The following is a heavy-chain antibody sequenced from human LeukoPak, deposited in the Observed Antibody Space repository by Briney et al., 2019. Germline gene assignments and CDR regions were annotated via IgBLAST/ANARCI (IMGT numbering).Heavy chain of an antibody. Sequence: SETPSLTCTVSGGSISSYYWSWIRQPPGKGLEWIGYIYYSGSTNYNPSLKSRVTISVDTSKNQFSLKLSSVTAADTAVYYCARVRPYDYVWGSKRRYYFDYWGQGTLVTVSS. CDR2: IYYSGST. CDR3: ARVRPYDYVWGSKRRYYFDY. D-gene: IGHD3-16*01. J-gene: IGHJ4*02. V-gene: IGHV4-59*01. CDR1: GGSISSYY.